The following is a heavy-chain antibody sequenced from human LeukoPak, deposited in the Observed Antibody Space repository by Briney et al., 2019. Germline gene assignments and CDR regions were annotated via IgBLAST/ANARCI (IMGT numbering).Heavy chain of an antibody. CDR1: GGSISSSSYY. CDR3: ARHVLSDLAFEDAFDI. CDR2: IYYSGST. Sequence: SETLSLTCTVSGGSISSSSYYWGWIRQPPGKGLEWIGIIYYSGSTNYNPSLKSRVTISVDTSKNQFSLKLSSVTAADTAVYYCARHVLSDLAFEDAFDIWGQGTMVTVSS. V-gene: IGHV4-39*01. D-gene: IGHD3-16*01. J-gene: IGHJ3*02.